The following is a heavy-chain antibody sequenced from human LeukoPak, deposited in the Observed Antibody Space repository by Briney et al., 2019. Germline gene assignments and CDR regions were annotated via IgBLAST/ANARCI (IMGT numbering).Heavy chain of an antibody. CDR2: IYYSGST. CDR3: ARGLGYYDSSGWNAFDI. Sequence: PSETLSLTCTVSGGSISSYYWSWIRQPPGKGLEWIGYIYYSGSTNYNPSLKSRVTISVDTSKNQFSLKLSSVTAADTAVYYCARGLGYYDSSGWNAFDIWGQGTMVTVSS. J-gene: IGHJ3*02. CDR1: GGSISSYY. V-gene: IGHV4-59*01. D-gene: IGHD3-22*01.